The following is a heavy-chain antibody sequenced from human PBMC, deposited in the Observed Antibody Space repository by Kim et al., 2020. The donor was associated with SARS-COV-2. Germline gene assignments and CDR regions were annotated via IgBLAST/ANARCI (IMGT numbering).Heavy chain of an antibody. Sequence: SVKVSCKASGGTFSSYAISWVRQAPGQGLEWMGGIIPIFGTANYAQKFQGRVTITADESTSTAYMELSSLRSEDTAVYYCARGQGGYYDSSPGYWGQGTLVTVSS. CDR1: GGTFSSYA. CDR2: IIPIFGTA. CDR3: ARGQGGYYDSSPGY. V-gene: IGHV1-69*13. D-gene: IGHD3-22*01. J-gene: IGHJ4*02.